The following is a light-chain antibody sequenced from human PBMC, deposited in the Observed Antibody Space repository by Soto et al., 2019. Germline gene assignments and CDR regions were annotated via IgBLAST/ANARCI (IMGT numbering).Light chain of an antibody. CDR1: QSIGKH. Sequence: ISLSQSPASLSTSEGDRVTIPCRASQSIGKHLNWYQQKPGKAPKFLIYAASNLQSGVPSRFSGSGSGTDFTLTVNSLQPEDFATYYCQQGYTSAITFGQGTRLAI. J-gene: IGKJ5*01. CDR2: AAS. CDR3: QQGYTSAIT. V-gene: IGKV1-39*01.